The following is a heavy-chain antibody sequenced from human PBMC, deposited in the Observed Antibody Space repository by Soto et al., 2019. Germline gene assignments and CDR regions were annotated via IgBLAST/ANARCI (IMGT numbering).Heavy chain of an antibody. J-gene: IGHJ6*02. V-gene: IGHV4-39*01. Sequence: QLQLQESGPGLVKPSETLSLTCTVSGGSISSSSYYWGWIRQPPGKGLEWIGSIYYSGSTYYNPSLKSRVTISVDTSKNQFSLKLSSVTAADTAVYYCARHPYSYGPDYYYYYGMDVWGQGTTVTVSS. D-gene: IGHD5-18*01. CDR2: IYYSGST. CDR3: ARHPYSYGPDYYYYYGMDV. CDR1: GGSISSSSYY.